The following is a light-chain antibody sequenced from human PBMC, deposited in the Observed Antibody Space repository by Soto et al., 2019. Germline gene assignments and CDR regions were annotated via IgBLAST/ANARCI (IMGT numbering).Light chain of an antibody. Sequence: QSVLTQPPSASGSPGQSVTISCTGTSRDIGGYDFVSWYQQHPGKAPKLLIYDVIKRPSGVPDRVSGSKSGNTASLTVSGLQTDDEADYYCSSYGCSKNLLFGGGTKVTVL. V-gene: IGLV2-8*01. CDR2: DVI. CDR1: SRDIGGYDF. CDR3: SSYGCSKNLL. J-gene: IGLJ2*01.